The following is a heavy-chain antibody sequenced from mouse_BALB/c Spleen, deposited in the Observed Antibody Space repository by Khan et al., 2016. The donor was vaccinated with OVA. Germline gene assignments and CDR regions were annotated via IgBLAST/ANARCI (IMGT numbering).Heavy chain of an antibody. CDR3: ARADSGTVFDD. V-gene: IGHV1S56*01. J-gene: IGHJ2*01. CDR2: IYPTYVDT. D-gene: IGHD4-1*01. Sequence: QVQLQQSGPELVKPGASVRISCKASGYTFTSYYIHWVRQRPGQGLEWIGWIYPTYVDTTYNEKFKDQATLPAATSSSAAYMQFSSLTTEDSSVYCCARADSGTVFDDWGQGTTLTVSS. CDR1: GYTFTSYY.